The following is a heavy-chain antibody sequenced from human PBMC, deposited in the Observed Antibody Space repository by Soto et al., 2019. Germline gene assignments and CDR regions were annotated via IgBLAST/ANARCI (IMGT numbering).Heavy chain of an antibody. Sequence: QVPLVQSGVEVKKPGASVRLSCKVSGKSFDNFAVHWVRQTPGQRPEWMGRINVGDDKTKYSEKFQGRVIVSYDTSATTAYMELRALSSEDTAVYYCARAKYDYIWGSYHPFDQWAQGAQVTVAS. J-gene: IGHJ4*02. CDR3: ARAKYDYIWGSYHPFDQ. V-gene: IGHV1-3*01. CDR2: INVGDDKT. D-gene: IGHD3-16*02. CDR1: GKSFDNFA.